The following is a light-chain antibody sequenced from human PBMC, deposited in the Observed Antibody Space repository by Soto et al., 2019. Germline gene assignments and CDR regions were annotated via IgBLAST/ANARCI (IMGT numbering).Light chain of an antibody. Sequence: QSVLTQPPSASGSPGQSVTISCTGTSSDVGGYNYASWYQQHPGKAPKLMIYEVSERPSGVPDRFSGSESSNTASLTVSGLQAEDEADYYCSSYAGSNNFVFGTGTKVTVL. CDR1: SSDVGGYNY. J-gene: IGLJ1*01. CDR3: SSYAGSNNFV. V-gene: IGLV2-8*01. CDR2: EVS.